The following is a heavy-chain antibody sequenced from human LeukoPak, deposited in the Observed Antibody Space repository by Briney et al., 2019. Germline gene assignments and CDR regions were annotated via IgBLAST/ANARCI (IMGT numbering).Heavy chain of an antibody. CDR2: ISYDGSNK. CDR1: GFTFSSYA. J-gene: IGHJ6*03. V-gene: IGHV3-30*04. D-gene: IGHD3-16*01. CDR3: AKGAGLGYYYYMDV. Sequence: GGSLRLSCAASGFTFSSYAMHWVRQAPGKGLERVAVISYDGSNKYYADSVKGRFTISRDNSKNTLYLQMNSLRAEDTAVYYCAKGAGLGYYYYMDVWGKGTTVTVSS.